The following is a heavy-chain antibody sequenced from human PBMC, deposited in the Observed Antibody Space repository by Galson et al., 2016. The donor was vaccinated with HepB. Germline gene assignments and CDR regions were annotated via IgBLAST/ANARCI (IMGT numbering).Heavy chain of an antibody. CDR1: GFTFSNAW. CDR2: IKSKTDGGTT. J-gene: IGHJ6*02. D-gene: IGHD4-17*01. Sequence: SLRLSCAASGFTFSNAWMSWVRQAPGKGLEWVGRIKSKTDGGTTDYAAPVKGRFTITRDDSKNTLYLQMNSLKTEDTAVYYCTTDVGMTTVTNIREDYYGMDVWGQGTTVTVSS. V-gene: IGHV3-15*01. CDR3: TTDVGMTTVTNIREDYYGMDV.